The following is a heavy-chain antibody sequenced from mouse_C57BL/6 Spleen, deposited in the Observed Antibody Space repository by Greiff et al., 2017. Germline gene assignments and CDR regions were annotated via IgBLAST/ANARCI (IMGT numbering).Heavy chain of an antibody. CDR1: GYSFTDSN. CDR3: ARSTTVAPDY. D-gene: IGHD1-1*01. Sequence: EMKLMESGPELVKPGASVKISCKASGYSFTDSNMNWVKQSNGKSLEWIGVIYPNYGTTSYNQKFKGKATLTVDQSSSTAYMQLNSLTSEDSAVYYCARSTTVAPDYWGQGTTLTVSS. J-gene: IGHJ2*01. CDR2: IYPNYGTT. V-gene: IGHV1-39*01.